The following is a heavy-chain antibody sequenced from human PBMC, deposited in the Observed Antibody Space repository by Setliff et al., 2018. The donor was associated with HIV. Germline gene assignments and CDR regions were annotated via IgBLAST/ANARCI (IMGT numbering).Heavy chain of an antibody. CDR3: ARLNRWSIAVAGTHLYYYGMDV. J-gene: IGHJ6*02. CDR2: INAGNGNT. D-gene: IGHD6-19*01. V-gene: IGHV1-3*01. Sequence: GASVKVSCKASGYTFTSYAMHWVRQAPGQRLEWMGWINAGNGNTKYSQKFQGRVTITRDTSASTAYMELSSLRSEDTAVYYCARLNRWSIAVAGTHLYYYGMDVWGQGTTVTVSS. CDR1: GYTFTSYA.